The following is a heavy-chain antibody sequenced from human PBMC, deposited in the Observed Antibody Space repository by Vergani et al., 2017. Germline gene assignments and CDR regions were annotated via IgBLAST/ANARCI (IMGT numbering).Heavy chain of an antibody. D-gene: IGHD3-3*01. V-gene: IGHV4-31*03. CDR2: IYYSGST. Sequence: QVQLQESGPGLVKPSQTLSLTCTVSGGSISSGGYYWSWIRQHPGKGLEWIGYIYYSGSTYYNPSLKSRVTISVDTSKNQFSLKLSSVTAADTAVYYCARGLRSTIFGAACDYWGQGTLVTVSS. J-gene: IGHJ4*02. CDR3: ARGLRSTIFGAACDY. CDR1: GGSISSGGYY.